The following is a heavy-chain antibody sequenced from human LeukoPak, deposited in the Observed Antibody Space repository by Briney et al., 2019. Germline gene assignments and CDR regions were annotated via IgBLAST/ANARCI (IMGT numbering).Heavy chain of an antibody. V-gene: IGHV3-43*02. CDR1: GFAFHAFD. D-gene: IGHD1-26*01. CDR3: ATWAFYHGLDV. Sequence: GGSLRLSCAASGFAFHAFDMYWVRQAPGKGLEWVSRINSDGGKTYYADSVRGRFTISRDNSKTSLYLQMNSLRTDDAALYYCATWAFYHGLDVWGQGTTVTVSS. CDR2: INSDGGKT. J-gene: IGHJ6*02.